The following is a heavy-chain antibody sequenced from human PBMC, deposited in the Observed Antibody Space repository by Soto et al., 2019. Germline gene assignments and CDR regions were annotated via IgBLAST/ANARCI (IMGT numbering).Heavy chain of an antibody. V-gene: IGHV3-30*18. CDR2: MSSDGSKI. D-gene: IGHD1-26*01. CDR3: AKDGGVGGTLGVFEY. J-gene: IGHJ4*02. Sequence: QVQLVESGGGAVQPGESLRLSCVASGFDFTYYAMHWVRQAPGKGLESVAVMSSDGSKIHHTDSVKGRFTISRDNSKNTLYLQMNSLREEDTAVYFCAKDGGVGGTLGVFEYWGQGTLVSVSS. CDR1: GFDFTYYA.